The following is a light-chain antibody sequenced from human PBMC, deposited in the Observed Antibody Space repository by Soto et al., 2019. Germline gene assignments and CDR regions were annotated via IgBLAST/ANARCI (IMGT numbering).Light chain of an antibody. Sequence: DIQMTQSPSSLSASVGDRVTITCQASQDINNYLNWYQQKPGKAPKLLIYGASNLETGVPARFSGSGSGTDFTFTISSLQPEDIATYYCQQYDNLPLTFGGGTKVDIK. J-gene: IGKJ4*01. CDR1: QDINNY. CDR2: GAS. V-gene: IGKV1-33*01. CDR3: QQYDNLPLT.